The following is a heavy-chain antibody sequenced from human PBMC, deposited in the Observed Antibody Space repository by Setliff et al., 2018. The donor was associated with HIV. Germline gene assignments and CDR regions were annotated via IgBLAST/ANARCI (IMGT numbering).Heavy chain of an antibody. D-gene: IGHD3-22*01. J-gene: IGHJ4*02. Sequence: ASVKVSCKASGYTFTDYYIHWVRQAPGQGLEWMGWIYPNTGGTNYAQKFQERVTITRDMSTSTAYMELSSLRSEDTAVYYCAAEGPYYYDSSGYYYWGQGTLVTVSS. CDR2: IYPNTGGT. V-gene: IGHV1-2*02. CDR1: GYTFTDYY. CDR3: AAEGPYYYDSSGYYY.